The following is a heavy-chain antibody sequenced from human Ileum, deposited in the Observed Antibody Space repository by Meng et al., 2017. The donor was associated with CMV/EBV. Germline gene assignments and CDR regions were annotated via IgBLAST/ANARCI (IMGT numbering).Heavy chain of an antibody. J-gene: IGHJ6*02. Sequence: GESLKISCAASGFTFSSYAMSWVRQAPGKVLEWVSAISGSGGSTYYADSVKGRFTISRDNSKNTLYLQMNSLRAEDTAVYYCANFGNRYFDWLLYGGGYYYGMDVWGQGTTVTVSS. CDR1: GFTFSSYA. CDR3: ANFGNRYFDWLLYGGGYYYGMDV. V-gene: IGHV3-23*01. CDR2: ISGSGGST. D-gene: IGHD3-9*01.